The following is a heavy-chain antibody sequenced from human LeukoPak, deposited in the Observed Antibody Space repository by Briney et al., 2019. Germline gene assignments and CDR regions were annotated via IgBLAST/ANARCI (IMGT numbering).Heavy chain of an antibody. V-gene: IGHV1-69*05. CDR1: GGTFSSYA. D-gene: IGHD4-11*01. CDR2: NIPIFGTA. CDR3: ARAQWTQGTVTTTYYFDY. Sequence: GASVKVSCKASGGTFSSYAISWVRQAPGQGLEWMGGNIPIFGTANYAQKFQGRVTITTDESTSTAYMELSSLRSEDTAVYYCARAQWTQGTVTTTYYFDYWGQGTLVTVSS. J-gene: IGHJ4*02.